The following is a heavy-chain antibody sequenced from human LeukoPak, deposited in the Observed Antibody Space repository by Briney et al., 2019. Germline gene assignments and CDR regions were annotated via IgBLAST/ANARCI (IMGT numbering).Heavy chain of an antibody. J-gene: IGHJ4*02. CDR2: ISPNNGGT. V-gene: IGHV1-2*02. CDR3: ARDQSLSGNYLIDY. Sequence: ASVKVSCKASAYIFTNYYMHWVRQAPGEWLEWMGWISPNNGGTNYLQKFQGRVTMTRDTSISTVYMELSGLRSDDTAVYYCARDQSLSGNYLIDYWGQGTLVTVSS. D-gene: IGHD1-26*01. CDR1: AYIFTNYY.